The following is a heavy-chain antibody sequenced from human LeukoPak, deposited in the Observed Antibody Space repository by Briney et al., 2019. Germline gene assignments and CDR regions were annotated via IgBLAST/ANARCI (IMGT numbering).Heavy chain of an antibody. Sequence: SETLSLTCTVSGGSISSSSYYWGWIRQPPGKGLEWIGSIYYSGSTYYNPSLKSRVTISVDTSKNQFSLKLSSVTAADTAVYYCARDPSYYYDSSGYAGGFDYWGQGTLVTVSS. CDR1: GGSISSSSYY. CDR3: ARDPSYYYDSSGYAGGFDY. V-gene: IGHV4-39*07. CDR2: IYYSGST. J-gene: IGHJ4*02. D-gene: IGHD3-22*01.